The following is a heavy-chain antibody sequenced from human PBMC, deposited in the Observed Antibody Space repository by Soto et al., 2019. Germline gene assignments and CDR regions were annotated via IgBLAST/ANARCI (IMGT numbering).Heavy chain of an antibody. Sequence: ASVKVSCKASGYTFTSYGISWVRQAPGQGLEWMGWISAYNGNTNYAQKLQGRVTMTTDTSTGTAYMELRSLRSDDTAVYCCARDSGGIAVAACRYGMDVWGQGTTVTVSS. CDR1: GYTFTSYG. CDR3: ARDSGGIAVAACRYGMDV. V-gene: IGHV1-18*01. J-gene: IGHJ6*02. CDR2: ISAYNGNT. D-gene: IGHD6-19*01.